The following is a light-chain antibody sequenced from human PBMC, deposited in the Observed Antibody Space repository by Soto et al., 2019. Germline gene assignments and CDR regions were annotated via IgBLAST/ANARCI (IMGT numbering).Light chain of an antibody. V-gene: IGKV3-15*01. Sequence: EIVLTQSPATLSLSPGERATLSCRASQSVSSNLAWYQQKPGQAPRLLIYGASTRATGIPARFSGSGSGTGFTLTISSLQSEDFAVYYCQEYNNWPPWTFGQGTKLE. CDR3: QEYNNWPPWT. J-gene: IGKJ1*01. CDR2: GAS. CDR1: QSVSSN.